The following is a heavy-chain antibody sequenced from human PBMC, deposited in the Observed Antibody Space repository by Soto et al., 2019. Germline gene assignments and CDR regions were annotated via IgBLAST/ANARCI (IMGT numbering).Heavy chain of an antibody. CDR2: ISRNGGST. V-gene: IGHV3-64*01. J-gene: IGHJ4*02. CDR1: GFTFSSYA. D-gene: IGHD2-21*02. CDR3: ARGGSDYYFDY. Sequence: EVQLVESGGGLVQPGGSLRLSCAASGFTFSSYAMHWVRQAPGKGLEYVSTISRNGGSTYYANSVKGRFTISRDNSKNMLYLQMGSLRAEDMAVYYCARGGSDYYFDYWGQGTLVTVSS.